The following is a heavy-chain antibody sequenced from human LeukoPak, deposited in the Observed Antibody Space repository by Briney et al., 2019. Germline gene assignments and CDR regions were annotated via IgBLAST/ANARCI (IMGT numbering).Heavy chain of an antibody. Sequence: PGGSLRLSCAASGFTFSSYGMSWVRQAPGKGLEWVSGISGSGGSTYYADSVKGRFTISRDNSKNTLYLQMNSLRAEDTAVYYCAKVAGKIGYYFDYWGQGTLVTVSS. CDR2: ISGSGGST. J-gene: IGHJ4*02. V-gene: IGHV3-23*01. CDR1: GFTFSSYG. CDR3: AKVAGKIGYYFDY. D-gene: IGHD6-19*01.